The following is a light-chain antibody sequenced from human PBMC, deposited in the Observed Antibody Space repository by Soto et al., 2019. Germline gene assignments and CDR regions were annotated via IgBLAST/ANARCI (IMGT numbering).Light chain of an antibody. Sequence: QAVVAQPPSVSGAPGQRVTISCTGSSSNIGAGYDVHWYQQLPGTAPKLLIYGNSNRPSGVPDRFSGSKSGTSASLAITGLQAEDEADYYCQSYDSSLSAPVVFGGGTKLPVL. CDR1: SSNIGAGYD. V-gene: IGLV1-40*01. CDR3: QSYDSSLSAPVV. CDR2: GNS. J-gene: IGLJ2*01.